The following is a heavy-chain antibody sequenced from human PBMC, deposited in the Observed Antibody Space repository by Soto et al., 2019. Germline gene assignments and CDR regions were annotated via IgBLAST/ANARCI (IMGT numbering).Heavy chain of an antibody. CDR3: STRAYDTNGYYRFDP. D-gene: IGHD3-22*01. CDR2: INHSGRV. J-gene: IGHJ5*01. Sequence: SETLSLTCAVYCGSFCGHSWTWIRQSPGKGLEWIGDINHSGRVNYSPSLKSRVTISLDTSKNQFSLTLSAVTAADTAMYYCSTRAYDTNGYYRFDPWGQGTLVTVSS. CDR1: CGSFCGHS. V-gene: IGHV4-34*01.